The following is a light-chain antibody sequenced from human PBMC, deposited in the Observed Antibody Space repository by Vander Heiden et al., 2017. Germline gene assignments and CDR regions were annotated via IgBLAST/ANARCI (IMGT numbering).Light chain of an antibody. Sequence: DIHFTQSPSSLSASVGDRVTITCQASQDIKYSLNWYQQKPGKAPSLLIYDASNLDTEVPSRFSGSGSGTDFTFTISGLQPEDIATYYCQQYDDIPHTFGHGTKLQIK. V-gene: IGKV1-33*01. CDR2: DAS. J-gene: IGKJ2*01. CDR1: QDIKYS. CDR3: QQYDDIPHT.